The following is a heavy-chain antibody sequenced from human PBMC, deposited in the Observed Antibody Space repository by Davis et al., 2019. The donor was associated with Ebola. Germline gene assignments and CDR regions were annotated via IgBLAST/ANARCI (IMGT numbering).Heavy chain of an antibody. CDR3: VRQWDKTDWYGYLFDP. CDR1: RGATSRYY. V-gene: IGHV4-59*08. D-gene: IGHD3-9*01. J-gene: IGHJ5*02. CDR2: IYYSGST. Sequence: MPSETLSLTVTVSRGATSRYYCSWIRQPPGKGLEWIGYIYYSGSTNYNPSLKSRVTISVDTSKNQFSLKLSSVTASDTAVYYCVRQWDKTDWYGYLFDPWGQGALVAVSS.